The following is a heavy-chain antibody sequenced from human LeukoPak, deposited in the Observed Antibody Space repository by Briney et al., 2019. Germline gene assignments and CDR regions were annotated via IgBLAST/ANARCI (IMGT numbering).Heavy chain of an antibody. D-gene: IGHD3-9*01. CDR1: GYTFTSYD. Sequence: ASVKVSCKASGYTFTSYDINWVRQATGQGLEWMGWMNPNSGNTGYAQKFQGRVTMTRHTSISTTYMELSSLRSEDTAVYYCARARHYYGSWTGDIDVWGKGTTVSVSS. CDR2: MNPNSGNT. CDR3: ARARHYYGSWTGDIDV. J-gene: IGHJ6*03. V-gene: IGHV1-8*01.